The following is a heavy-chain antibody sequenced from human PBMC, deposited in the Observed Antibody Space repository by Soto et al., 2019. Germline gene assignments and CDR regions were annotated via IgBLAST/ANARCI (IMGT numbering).Heavy chain of an antibody. J-gene: IGHJ4*02. CDR3: ARARGQWLVTTEYDC. D-gene: IGHD6-19*01. Sequence: QVQLVQSGAEVKKPGASVKVSCKASGYTFSSYGISWVRQAPGQGLEWMGWISGYNGNTDYAQSLQGRVTMXXDXFXXTAYMELRSLRSDDTAVYYCARARGQWLVTTEYDCWGQGTLVTVSS. CDR1: GYTFSSYG. CDR2: ISGYNGNT. V-gene: IGHV1-18*01.